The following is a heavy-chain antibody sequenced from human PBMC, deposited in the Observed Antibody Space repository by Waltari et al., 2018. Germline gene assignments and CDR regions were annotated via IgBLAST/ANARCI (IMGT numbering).Heavy chain of an antibody. CDR2: IWFDGSKI. V-gene: IGHV3-33*08. CDR1: GFGFSSFG. Sequence: QVQLVESGGGVVQPGQSLRLSCAGSGFGFSSFGFHWVRQAPGKGLEWVAIIWFDGSKIYYADSVKGRFTITRDNSRNTVYLQMNSLRPEDSGVYYCARCPDEYNYYYMEVWGRGTTVSVSS. CDR3: ARCPDEYNYYYMEV. J-gene: IGHJ6*03.